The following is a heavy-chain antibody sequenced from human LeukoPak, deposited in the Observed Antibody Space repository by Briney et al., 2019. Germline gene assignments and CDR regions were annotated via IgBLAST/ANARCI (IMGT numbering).Heavy chain of an antibody. J-gene: IGHJ4*02. CDR1: GFTFSDYY. Sequence: PGGSLRLSCAASGFTFSDYYMHWVRQAPGKGLVWVARMSGDASSTDYADSVKGRFTISRDYAKNTLYLQMNSLRVEDTAVYYCAKDGWLESGRTPFYFDSWGQGTLVTVSS. CDR2: MSGDASST. CDR3: AKDGWLESGRTPFYFDS. D-gene: IGHD3-10*01. V-gene: IGHV3-74*01.